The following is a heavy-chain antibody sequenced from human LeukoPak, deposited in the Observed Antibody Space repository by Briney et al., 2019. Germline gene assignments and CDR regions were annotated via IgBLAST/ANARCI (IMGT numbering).Heavy chain of an antibody. V-gene: IGHV1-69*13. CDR1: GGTXSSYA. Sequence: SVKVSCKASGGTXSSYAISGVRQAPGQGLEWMGGIIPIFGTANYAQKFQGRVTITADESTSTAYMELSSLRSEDTAVYYCARDSRALWFGESHYWGQGTLVTVSS. D-gene: IGHD3-10*01. J-gene: IGHJ4*02. CDR2: IIPIFGTA. CDR3: ARDSRALWFGESHY.